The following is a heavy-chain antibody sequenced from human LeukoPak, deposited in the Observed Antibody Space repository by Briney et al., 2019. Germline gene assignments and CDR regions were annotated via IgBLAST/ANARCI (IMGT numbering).Heavy chain of an antibody. V-gene: IGHV4-59*01. CDR2: IYYSGST. CDR1: GGSISSYY. J-gene: IGHJ6*02. Sequence: PSETLSLTCTVSGGSISSYYWSWIRQPPGKGLEWVGYIYYSGSTNYNPSLKSRVTISVDTSKNQFSLKLSSVTAADTAVYYCARARATIPHYYYGMDVWGQGTTVTVSS. D-gene: IGHD5-24*01. CDR3: ARARATIPHYYYGMDV.